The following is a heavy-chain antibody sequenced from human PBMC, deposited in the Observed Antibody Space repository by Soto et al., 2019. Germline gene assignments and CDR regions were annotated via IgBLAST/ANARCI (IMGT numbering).Heavy chain of an antibody. Sequence: QVQLVQSGAEVKKPGASVKVSCKASGYTFTSYGISWVRQAPGQELEWMGWISAYNGNTNYAQKLQRRVTMTTDTSTSTAYMELRSLRSDDTAVYYCARDHHPSIAARPYYYYGMDVWGQGTTVTVSS. J-gene: IGHJ6*02. CDR1: GYTFTSYG. D-gene: IGHD6-6*01. CDR3: ARDHHPSIAARPYYYYGMDV. CDR2: ISAYNGNT. V-gene: IGHV1-18*01.